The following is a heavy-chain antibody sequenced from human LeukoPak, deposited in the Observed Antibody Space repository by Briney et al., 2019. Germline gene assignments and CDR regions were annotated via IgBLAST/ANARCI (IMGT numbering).Heavy chain of an antibody. D-gene: IGHD3-16*01. V-gene: IGHV3-23*01. Sequence: GGSLRLSCAASGLTFSSYAMSWVRQAPGKGLEWVSAISGSGGSTYYADSVKGRFTISRDNSENTLYLQMNSLRAEDTAVYYCARDLVGEDYWGQGTLVTVSS. CDR1: GLTFSSYA. CDR2: ISGSGGST. J-gene: IGHJ4*02. CDR3: ARDLVGEDY.